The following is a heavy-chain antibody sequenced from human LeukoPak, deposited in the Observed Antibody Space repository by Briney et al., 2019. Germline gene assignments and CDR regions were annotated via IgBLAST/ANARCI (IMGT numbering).Heavy chain of an antibody. V-gene: IGHV3-15*01. CDR2: IKGKTDGGTT. J-gene: IGHJ4*02. CDR3: TTPEPLAYCGGDCYYPFDY. CDR1: GFTFSNAW. D-gene: IGHD2-21*02. Sequence: PGGSLRLSCAASGFTFSNAWMSWVRQAPGKGLEWVGRIKGKTDGGTTDYAAPVKGRFTISRDDSKNTLYLQMNSLKTEDTAVYYCTTPEPLAYCGGDCYYPFDYWGQGTLVTVSS.